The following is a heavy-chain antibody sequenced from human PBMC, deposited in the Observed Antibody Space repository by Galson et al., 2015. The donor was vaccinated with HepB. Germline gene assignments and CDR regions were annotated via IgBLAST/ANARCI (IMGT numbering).Heavy chain of an antibody. D-gene: IGHD3-10*01. CDR2: IIPIFGTA. V-gene: IGHV1-69*13. CDR3: ARLPYGSGSYYKHYGMDV. CDR1: GGTFSSYA. Sequence: SVKVSCKASGGTFSSYAISWVRQAPGQGLEWMGGIIPIFGTANYAQKFQGRVTITADESTSTAYMELSSLRSEDTAVYYCARLPYGSGSYYKHYGMDVWGQGTTVTVSS. J-gene: IGHJ6*02.